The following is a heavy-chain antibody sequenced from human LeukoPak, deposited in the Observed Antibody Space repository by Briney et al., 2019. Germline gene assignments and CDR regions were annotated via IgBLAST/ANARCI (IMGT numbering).Heavy chain of an antibody. CDR3: AREPNEPYYYGMDV. V-gene: IGHV3-30-3*01. J-gene: IGHJ6*02. CDR1: GFTFSSYA. Sequence: GGSLRLSCAASGFTFSSYAMSWVRQAPGKGLEWVAVISYDGSNKYYADSVKGRFTISRDNSKNTLYLQMNSLRAEDTAVYYCAREPNEPYYYGMDVWGQGTTVTVSS. CDR2: ISYDGSNK.